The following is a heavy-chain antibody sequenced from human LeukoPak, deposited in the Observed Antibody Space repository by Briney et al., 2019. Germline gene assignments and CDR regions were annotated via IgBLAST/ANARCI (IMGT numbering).Heavy chain of an antibody. V-gene: IGHV4-31*03. Sequence: PSETLSLTCTVSGGSISSGGYYWRWIRQHPGKGLEWIGYIYYSGSTYYNPSLKSRVTISVDTSKNQFSLKLSSVTAADTALYYCARAQTSNCFDPWGQGTLVTVSS. J-gene: IGHJ5*02. CDR2: IYYSGST. CDR3: ARAQTSNCFDP. CDR1: GGSISSGGYY.